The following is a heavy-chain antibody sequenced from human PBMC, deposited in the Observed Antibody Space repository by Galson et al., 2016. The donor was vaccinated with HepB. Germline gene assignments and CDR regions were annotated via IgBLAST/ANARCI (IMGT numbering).Heavy chain of an antibody. CDR3: AREGFGASGGVALVVFDY. V-gene: IGHV4-4*02. CDR1: GGSVSSTNW. CDR2: IYHSGST. D-gene: IGHD2-15*01. Sequence: SETLSLTCGVSGGSVSSTNWWSWVRQPPGKGLEWIGEIYHSGSTNYNPSLKSRVTISLGTSKNQFSLRLSSVTAADTAVYHCAREGFGASGGVALVVFDYWGQGTLVTVSS. J-gene: IGHJ4*02.